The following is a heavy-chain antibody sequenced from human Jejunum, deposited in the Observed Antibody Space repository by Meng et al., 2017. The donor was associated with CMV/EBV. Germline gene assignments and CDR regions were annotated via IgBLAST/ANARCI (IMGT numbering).Heavy chain of an antibody. CDR2: IDLRGGST. V-gene: IGHV1-46*01. CDR3: ARDRGYNYGYDH. CDR1: GYTFSKFY. J-gene: IGHJ5*02. D-gene: IGHD5-18*01. Sequence: CKASGYTFSKFYMQWVRQAPGQGLEWMGVIDLRGGSTSYAQKFQGRVTLTSDTSTSTVDMQLSSLRSEDTAIYYCARDRGYNYGYDHWGRGTLVTVSS.